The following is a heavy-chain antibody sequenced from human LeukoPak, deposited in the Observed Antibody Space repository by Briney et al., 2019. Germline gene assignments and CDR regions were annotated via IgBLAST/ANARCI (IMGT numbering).Heavy chain of an antibody. CDR3: ARDLVDYGSGGYYPLFDY. Sequence: PGGSLRLSCAASGFTFSSYWMHWVRQAPGKGLVWVSRINTDGSSTSYADSVKGRFTISRDNAKNTLYLQMNSLRAEDTAVYYCARDLVDYGSGGYYPLFDYWGQGTLVTVSS. CDR2: INTDGSST. CDR1: GFTFSSYW. D-gene: IGHD3-10*01. J-gene: IGHJ4*02. V-gene: IGHV3-74*01.